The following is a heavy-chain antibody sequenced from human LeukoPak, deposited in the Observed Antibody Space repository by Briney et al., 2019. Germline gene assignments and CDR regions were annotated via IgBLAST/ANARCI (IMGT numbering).Heavy chain of an antibody. CDR1: GYTFTTHG. J-gene: IGHJ4*02. CDR3: ARDDSYNNIWYKWGSY. V-gene: IGHV1-18*04. Sequence: GASVKVSCKASGYTFTTHGISWVRQAPGQGLEWMGWISGNNDVTHYAQKLQGRVTMTTDTSTSTAYMELRSLRSDDTAVYYCARDDSYNNIWYKWGSYWGQGTLVTVSS. CDR2: ISGNNDVT. D-gene: IGHD1-20*01.